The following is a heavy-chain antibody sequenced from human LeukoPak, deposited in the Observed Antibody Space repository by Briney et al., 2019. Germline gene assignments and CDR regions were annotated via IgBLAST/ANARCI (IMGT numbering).Heavy chain of an antibody. CDR1: GFTFSSYS. CDR2: ISSSSSTI. D-gene: IGHD2-15*01. V-gene: IGHV3-48*04. Sequence: GGSLRLSCAASGFTFSSYSMNWVRQAPGKGLEWVSYISSSSSTIYYADSVKGRFTISRDNAKNSLYLQMNSLRAEDTAVYYCAKDLGYCSGGSCYLMPDYWGQGTLVTVSS. CDR3: AKDLGYCSGGSCYLMPDY. J-gene: IGHJ4*02.